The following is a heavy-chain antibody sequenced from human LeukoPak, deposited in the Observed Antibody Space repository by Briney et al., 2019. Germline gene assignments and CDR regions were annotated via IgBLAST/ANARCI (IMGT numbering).Heavy chain of an antibody. Sequence: GGSLRFSCAASGFTFSSYSMNWVRQAPGKGLEWVSYISSSSSTIYYADSVKGRFTISRDNAKNSLYLQMNSLRAEDTAVYYCARRGVPAARALYMDVWGKGTTVTVSS. D-gene: IGHD2-2*01. CDR3: ARRGVPAARALYMDV. V-gene: IGHV3-48*04. CDR1: GFTFSSYS. J-gene: IGHJ6*03. CDR2: ISSSSSTI.